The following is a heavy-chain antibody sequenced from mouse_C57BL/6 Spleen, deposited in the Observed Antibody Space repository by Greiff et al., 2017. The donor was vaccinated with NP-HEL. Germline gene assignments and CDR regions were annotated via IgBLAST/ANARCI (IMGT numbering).Heavy chain of an antibody. V-gene: IGHV5-9*01. J-gene: IGHJ4*01. Sequence: EVKLMESGGGLVKPGGSLKLSCAASGFTFSSYTMSWVRQTPEKRLEWVATISGGGGNTYYPDSVKGRFTISRDNAKNTLYLQMSSLRSEDTALYYCARQNDYDPYYYAMDYWGQGTSVTVSS. CDR3: ARQNDYDPYYYAMDY. CDR2: ISGGGGNT. CDR1: GFTFSSYT. D-gene: IGHD2-4*01.